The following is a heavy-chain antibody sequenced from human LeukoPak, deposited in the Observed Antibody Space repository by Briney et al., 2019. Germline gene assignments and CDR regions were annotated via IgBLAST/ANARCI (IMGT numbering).Heavy chain of an antibody. D-gene: IGHD3-22*01. CDR1: GYTFTSYD. V-gene: IGHV1-69*05. CDR2: IIPIFGTT. CDR3: ARHDYYDSSGYRD. Sequence: GASVKVSCKASGYTFTSYDINWVRQATGQGLEWMGRIIPIFGTTNYAQKFQGRVTITTVESTSTAYMELSSLRSEDTAVYYCARHDYYDSSGYRDWGQGTLVTVSS. J-gene: IGHJ4*02.